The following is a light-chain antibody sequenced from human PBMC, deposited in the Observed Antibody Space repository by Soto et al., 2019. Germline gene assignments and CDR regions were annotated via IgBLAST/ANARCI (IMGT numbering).Light chain of an antibody. CDR2: DVN. Sequence: QSALTQPASVSGSPGQSITISCTGASSDIGGYNCVSWYQQHPGKAPKLMIYDVNNRPSGVSNRFSGSKSGNTASLTISGLQAEDEADYYCSSYTSTNTRWVFGGGTKLTVL. V-gene: IGLV2-14*01. CDR1: SSDIGGYNC. J-gene: IGLJ3*02. CDR3: SSYTSTNTRWV.